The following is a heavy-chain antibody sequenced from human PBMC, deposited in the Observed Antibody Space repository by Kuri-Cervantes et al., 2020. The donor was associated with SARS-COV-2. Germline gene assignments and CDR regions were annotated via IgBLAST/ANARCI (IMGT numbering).Heavy chain of an antibody. J-gene: IGHJ6*02. D-gene: IGHD5-24*01. CDR1: GGSISSSSYY. CDR2: IYYSGST. CDR3: ARDIFSEDGYSYYYYYGMDV. Sequence: SETLSLTCTVSGGSISSSSYYWGWIRQPPGKGLEWIGYIYYSGSTNYNPSLKSRVTISVDTSKNQFSLKLSSVTAADTAVYYCARDIFSEDGYSYYYYYGMDVWGQGTLVTVSS. V-gene: IGHV4-61*01.